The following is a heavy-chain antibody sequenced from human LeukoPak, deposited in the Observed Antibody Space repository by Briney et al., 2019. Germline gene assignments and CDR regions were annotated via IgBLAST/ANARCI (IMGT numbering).Heavy chain of an antibody. V-gene: IGHV3-48*01. Sequence: GGSLRLSCAASGFTFGSYNMNWVRQAPGKGLEWVSYISSSSSTIYYADSVKGRFTISRDNAKSSLFLQVNSLRAEDTAVYYCARGVEYSSSSGLGYWGQGTLVTVSS. CDR3: ARGVEYSSSSGLGY. CDR2: ISSSSSTI. CDR1: GFTFGSYN. J-gene: IGHJ4*02. D-gene: IGHD6-6*01.